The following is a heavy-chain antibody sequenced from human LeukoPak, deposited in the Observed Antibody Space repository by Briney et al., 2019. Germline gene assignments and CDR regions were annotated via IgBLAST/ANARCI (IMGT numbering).Heavy chain of an antibody. CDR1: GFIFSSYG. V-gene: IGHV3-33*01. CDR2: IWYDGSNK. D-gene: IGHD3-22*01. J-gene: IGHJ4*02. Sequence: PGRSLRLSCAASGFIFSSYGMHWVRQAPGKGLEWVAVIWYDGSNKYYADSVKGRFTISRDNSKNTLYLQMNSLRAEDTAVYYCARERDDSSGDSDYWGQGTLVTVSS. CDR3: ARERDDSSGDSDY.